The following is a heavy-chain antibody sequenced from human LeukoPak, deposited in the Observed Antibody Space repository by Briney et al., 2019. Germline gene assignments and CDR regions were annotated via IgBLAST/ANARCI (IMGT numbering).Heavy chain of an antibody. CDR2: ISGSGGST. Sequence: GSLRLSCAASGFTFSSYAMSWVRQAPGKGLEWVSGISGSGGSTYYADSVRGRFTISRDNSKNTLYLQMNTLRAEDTALYYCAKVRYCSGGSCYNDYWGQGTLVTVSS. CDR1: GFTFSSYA. J-gene: IGHJ4*02. D-gene: IGHD2-15*01. CDR3: AKVRYCSGGSCYNDY. V-gene: IGHV3-23*01.